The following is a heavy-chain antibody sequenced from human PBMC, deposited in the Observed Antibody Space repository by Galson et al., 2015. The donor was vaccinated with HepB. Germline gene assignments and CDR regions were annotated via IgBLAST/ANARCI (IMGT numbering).Heavy chain of an antibody. V-gene: IGHV3-53*01. CDR3: ARGYSRSWYSGLGF. D-gene: IGHD6-13*01. J-gene: IGHJ4*02. Sequence: SLRLSCAASGFTVSSNHMSWVRQAPGRGLEWVSVIYSGGNTYYADSVRGRFIISRDNSKNTLYLQMNSLRVEDTAVYYCARGYSRSWYSGLGFWGQGTLVTVSS. CDR2: IYSGGNT. CDR1: GFTVSSNH.